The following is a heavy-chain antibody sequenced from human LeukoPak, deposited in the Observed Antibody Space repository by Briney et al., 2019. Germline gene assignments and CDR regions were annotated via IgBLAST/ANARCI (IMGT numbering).Heavy chain of an antibody. V-gene: IGHV1-2*02. CDR3: AAYCSGGSCYSYTMQAFDI. CDR2: INPNSGGT. D-gene: IGHD2-15*01. Sequence: ASVRVSCKASGYTFTGYYIHWVRQAPGQGLEWMGWINPNSGGTNYAQSFQGRVTMTRDTSISTAYMELSRLRSDDTAVYYCAAYCSGGSCYSYTMQAFDIWGQGTMVTVSS. CDR1: GYTFTGYY. J-gene: IGHJ3*02.